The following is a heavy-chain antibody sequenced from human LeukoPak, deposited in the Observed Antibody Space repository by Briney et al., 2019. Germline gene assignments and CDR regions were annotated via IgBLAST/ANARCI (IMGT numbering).Heavy chain of an antibody. Sequence: ASVKVSCKASGCTFTGYYMHWVRQAPGQGLEWMGWINPNSGGTNYAQKFQGRVTMTRDTPISTAYMELSRLRSDDTAVYYCARGGAAAGMRTKNYWGQGTLVTVSS. CDR2: INPNSGGT. V-gene: IGHV1-2*02. CDR3: ARGGAAAGMRTKNY. D-gene: IGHD6-13*01. J-gene: IGHJ4*02. CDR1: GCTFTGYY.